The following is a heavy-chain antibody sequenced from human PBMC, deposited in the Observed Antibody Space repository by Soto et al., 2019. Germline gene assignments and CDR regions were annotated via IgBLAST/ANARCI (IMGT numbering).Heavy chain of an antibody. CDR2: INAGNGNT. V-gene: IGHV1-3*01. J-gene: IGHJ4*02. CDR3: ARGPGYSYGYN. CDR1: GYTFISYA. Sequence: ASVKVSCKASGYTFISYAMNWVRQAPGQRLEWMGWINAGNGNTKYSQKFQGRVTITRDTSASTGYMELSSLRSEDTAVYYCARGPGYSYGYNWGQGTLVTVSS. D-gene: IGHD5-18*01.